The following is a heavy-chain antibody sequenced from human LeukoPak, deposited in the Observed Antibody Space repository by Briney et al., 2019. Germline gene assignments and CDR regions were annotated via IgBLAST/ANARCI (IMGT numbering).Heavy chain of an antibody. Sequence: PGGSLRLSCAASGFTFSSYAMSWVRQAPGKGLEWVSGISGSGGSTYYADSVKGRFTISRDNAKNTLYLQMNSLRAEDTAMYYCARGYSSSSGHGMDVWGQGTTVTVSS. CDR2: ISGSGGST. D-gene: IGHD6-6*01. CDR1: GFTFSSYA. CDR3: ARGYSSSSGHGMDV. J-gene: IGHJ6*02. V-gene: IGHV3-23*01.